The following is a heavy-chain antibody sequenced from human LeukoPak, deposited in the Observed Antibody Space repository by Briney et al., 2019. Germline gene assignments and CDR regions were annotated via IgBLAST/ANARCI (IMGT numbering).Heavy chain of an antibody. J-gene: IGHJ4*02. V-gene: IGHV4-34*01. CDR1: GVSLSGYY. CDR3: ARKSGYARDY. Sequence: SETLSLTCAVYGVSLSGYYWSWIRQSPGKGLEWIGQIDYSGNTNYNPSLKSRVSISLHTSTNQISLRLSSVTAADTAVYYCARKSGYARDYWGQGNLVTVSS. D-gene: IGHD5-12*01. CDR2: IDYSGNT.